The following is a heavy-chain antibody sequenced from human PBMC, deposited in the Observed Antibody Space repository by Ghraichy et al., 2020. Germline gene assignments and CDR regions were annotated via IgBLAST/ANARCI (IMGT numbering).Heavy chain of an antibody. J-gene: IGHJ2*01. D-gene: IGHD3-9*01. CDR1: GFTFSSYA. V-gene: IGHV3-64D*09. Sequence: GGSLRLSCSASGFTFSSYAMHWVRQAPGKGLKYVSAISSNGGSTYYADSVKGRFTISRDNSKNTLYLQMSSLRAEDTDVYYCVKELNPPRDYDILTGNWYFDLWGRGTLVTVSS. CDR2: ISSNGGST. CDR3: VKELNPPRDYDILTGNWYFDL.